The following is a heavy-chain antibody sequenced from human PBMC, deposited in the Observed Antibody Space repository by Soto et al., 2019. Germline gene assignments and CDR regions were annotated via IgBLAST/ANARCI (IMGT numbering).Heavy chain of an antibody. D-gene: IGHD2-15*01. V-gene: IGHV2-5*02. CDR2: IYWDDDK. CDR1: GFSLSTTGVG. CDR3: AYLPCSGGSCYWFSFSGMDV. Sequence: QITLKESGPTLVRPTQTLTLTCTFSGFSLSTTGVGVGWIRQPPGKALEWLALIYWDDDKRYSPSLKSRLTITKDTSKNQVVLTMTNMDSVDTATYYCAYLPCSGGSCYWFSFSGMDVWGQGTTVTVSS. J-gene: IGHJ6*02.